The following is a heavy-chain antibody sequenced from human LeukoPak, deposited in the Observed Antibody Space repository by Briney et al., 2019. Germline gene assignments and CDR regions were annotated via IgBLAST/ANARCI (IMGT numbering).Heavy chain of an antibody. CDR2: ISAYNGNT. J-gene: IGHJ4*02. V-gene: IGHV1-18*01. CDR3: ARVTMVRGANQRSDY. CDR1: GYTFTSYG. D-gene: IGHD3-10*01. Sequence: ASVKVSCKASGYTFTSYGISWVRQAPGQGLEWMGWISAYNGNTNYAQKLQGRVTMTTDTSTSTAYMELRSLRSDDTAVYYCARVTMVRGANQRSDYCGQGTLFTVSS.